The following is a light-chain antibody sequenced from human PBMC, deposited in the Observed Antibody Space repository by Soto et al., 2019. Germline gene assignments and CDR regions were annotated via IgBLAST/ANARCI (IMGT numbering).Light chain of an antibody. Sequence: DIQMTQSPSSLSASVGDRVTITCRASQSITSYLNWYQQKQGQAPKLLIYAASSLQSGVPSRFSGSGSGTDFTLTISSLQPEAFATYYCQQRYRTPQSCGQGPNVEIK. J-gene: IGKJ1*01. V-gene: IGKV1-39*01. CDR1: QSITSY. CDR2: AAS. CDR3: QQRYRTPQS.